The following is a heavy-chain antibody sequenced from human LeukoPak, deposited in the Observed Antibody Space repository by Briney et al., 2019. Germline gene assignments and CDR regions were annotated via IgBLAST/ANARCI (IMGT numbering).Heavy chain of an antibody. CDR2: IYHSGST. J-gene: IGHJ4*02. CDR3: ARAPLEPYYFDY. D-gene: IGHD1-1*01. Sequence: SQTLSLTCAVSGGSISSGGYSWSWIRQPPGMGLEWIGYIYHSGSTYYNPSLKSRVTISVDRSKNQFSLKLSSVTAADTAVYYCARAPLEPYYFDYWGQGTLVTVSS. CDR1: GGSISSGGYS. V-gene: IGHV4-30-2*01.